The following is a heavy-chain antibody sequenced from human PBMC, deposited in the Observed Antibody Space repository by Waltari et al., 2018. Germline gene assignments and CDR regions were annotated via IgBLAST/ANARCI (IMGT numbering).Heavy chain of an antibody. Sequence: QVQLQESGPGLVKPSETLSLTCTVSGGSISSHYWSWIRQPPGKGREWMGVIYYSGSTNYNPSLKSRVTISVDTSKNQFSLKLSSVTAADTAVYYCARGYRNVGYYDILTGYYPGVSYYMDVWGKGTTVTVSS. CDR1: GGSISSHY. J-gene: IGHJ6*03. CDR2: IYYSGST. CDR3: ARGYRNVGYYDILTGYYPGVSYYMDV. V-gene: IGHV4-59*11. D-gene: IGHD3-9*01.